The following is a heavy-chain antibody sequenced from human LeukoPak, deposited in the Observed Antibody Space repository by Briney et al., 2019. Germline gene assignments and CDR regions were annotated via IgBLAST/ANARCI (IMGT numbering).Heavy chain of an antibody. CDR3: ARGHSNYGDYFDY. Sequence: GGSLRLSCAASGFTFSSYGIHWVRQAPGKGLEWVAVISYDGSNKYYADSVKGRFTISRDNAKSSLSLQMNSLRAEDTAVYYCARGHSNYGDYFDYWGQGTLVTVSS. CDR2: ISYDGSNK. J-gene: IGHJ4*02. V-gene: IGHV3-30*03. D-gene: IGHD4-11*01. CDR1: GFTFSSYG.